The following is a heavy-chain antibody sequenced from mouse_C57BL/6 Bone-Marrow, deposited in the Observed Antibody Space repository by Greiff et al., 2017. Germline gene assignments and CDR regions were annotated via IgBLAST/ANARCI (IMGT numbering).Heavy chain of an antibody. V-gene: IGHV1-61*01. J-gene: IGHJ3*01. D-gene: IGHD1-1*01. CDR1: GYTFTSYW. Sequence: QVQLQQPGAELVRPGSSVKLSCKASGYTFTSYWMDWVKQRPGQGLEWIGNIYPSDSETHYNQKFKDKATLTVDKSSSTAYIQLSSLTSEDSAVYYCARLYYYYGSSYRAWFAYWGQGTLVTVSA. CDR3: ARLYYYYGSSYRAWFAY. CDR2: IYPSDSET.